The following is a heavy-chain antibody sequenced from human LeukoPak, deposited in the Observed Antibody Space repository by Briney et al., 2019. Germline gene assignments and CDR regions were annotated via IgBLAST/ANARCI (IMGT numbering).Heavy chain of an antibody. CDR1: GGSISSSSYY. CDR2: IYYSGST. J-gene: IGHJ6*02. V-gene: IGHV4-39*07. Sequence: SETLSPTCTVSGGSISSSSYYWGWIRQPPGKGLEWIGSIYYSGSTYYNPSLKSRVTISVDTSKNQFSLKLSSVTAADTAVYYCARDCSGGSCFPYYYGMDVWGQGTTVTVSS. CDR3: ARDCSGGSCFPYYYGMDV. D-gene: IGHD2-15*01.